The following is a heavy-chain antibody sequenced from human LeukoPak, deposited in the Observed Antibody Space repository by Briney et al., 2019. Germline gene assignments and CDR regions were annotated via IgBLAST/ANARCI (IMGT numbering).Heavy chain of an antibody. CDR1: GFTFSSFE. Sequence: GGSLRLSCAASGFTFSSFEMNWVRQAPGKGLEWVSYISSSASTIYYADSVKGRFTISRDNAKKSLYLQMNSLRAEDTAVYYCAKDYSDSSGYFRVPHVFDFWGQGTLVTVSS. V-gene: IGHV3-48*03. D-gene: IGHD3-22*01. CDR2: ISSSASTI. CDR3: AKDYSDSSGYFRVPHVFDF. J-gene: IGHJ4*02.